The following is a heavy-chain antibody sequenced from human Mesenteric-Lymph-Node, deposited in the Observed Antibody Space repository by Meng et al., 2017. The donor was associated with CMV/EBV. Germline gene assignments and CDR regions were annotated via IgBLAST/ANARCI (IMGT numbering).Heavy chain of an antibody. CDR2: IYYSGST. Sequence: SETLSLTCTVSGGSVSSGSYYWSWIRQPPGKGLEWIGYIYYSGSTNYNPSLKSRVTISVDTSKNQFSLRLSSLTAADTAMYYCARQYCSTTSCFNYYYYGMDVWGQGTTVTVSS. J-gene: IGHJ6*02. V-gene: IGHV4-61*01. D-gene: IGHD2-2*01. CDR1: GGSVSSGSYY. CDR3: ARQYCSTTSCFNYYYYGMDV.